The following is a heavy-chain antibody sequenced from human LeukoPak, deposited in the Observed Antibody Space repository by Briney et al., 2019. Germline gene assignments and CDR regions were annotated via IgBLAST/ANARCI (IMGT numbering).Heavy chain of an antibody. D-gene: IGHD1-26*01. CDR1: GYTLTELS. Sequence: ASVNVSCMVSGYTLTELSMHWVRQAPGKGLEWMGGFDPEDGEPIYAQKFQGRVTITEDTSTDTAYMELSSLRSEDTAVYYCATGQSGSYYVAWAYWGQGTLVTVSS. CDR2: FDPEDGEP. J-gene: IGHJ4*02. CDR3: ATGQSGSYYVAWAY. V-gene: IGHV1-24*01.